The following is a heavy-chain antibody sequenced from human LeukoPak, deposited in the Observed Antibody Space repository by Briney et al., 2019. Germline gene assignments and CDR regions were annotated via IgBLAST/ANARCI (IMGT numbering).Heavy chain of an antibody. V-gene: IGHV3-53*01. CDR3: AKAVVAADSFEY. CDR1: GFTVSSNY. CDR2: IYSGGST. Sequence: GGSLRLSCAASGFTVSSNYMSWVRQAPGKGLEWVSVIYSGGSTYYADSVKGRFTISRDNTKNLVFLQMDNLRVEDTAVYYCAKAVVAADSFEYWGQGTQVIVSS. D-gene: IGHD2-15*01. J-gene: IGHJ4*02.